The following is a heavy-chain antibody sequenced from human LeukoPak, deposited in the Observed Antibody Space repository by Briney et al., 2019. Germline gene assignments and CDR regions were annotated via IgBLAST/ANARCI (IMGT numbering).Heavy chain of an antibody. CDR2: ISAYNGNT. Sequence: ASVKVSCKASGYTFTSYGISWVRQAPGQGLEWMGWISAYNGNTNYAQKLQGRLTMTTDTPTITDYMELSSLRSDDTAVYSCARDQKWELLYYYYYMDVWGKGPTVTASS. J-gene: IGHJ6*03. V-gene: IGHV1-18*01. D-gene: IGHD1-26*01. CDR1: GYTFTSYG. CDR3: ARDQKWELLYYYYYMDV.